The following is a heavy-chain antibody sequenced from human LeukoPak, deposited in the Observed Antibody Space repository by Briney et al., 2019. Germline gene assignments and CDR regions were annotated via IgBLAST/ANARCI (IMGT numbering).Heavy chain of an antibody. J-gene: IGHJ3*02. CDR1: GFTFSSYR. D-gene: IGHD2-15*01. Sequence: GGSLRLSCAASGFTFSSYRMHWVRQAPGKGLVWVSQIYTDGSGITYADSVKGRFTISRDNAKNTLHLQMNSLRAEDTAVYYCARRRSPGAFDIWGQGTVVTVSP. CDR3: ARRRSPGAFDI. CDR2: IYTDGSGI. V-gene: IGHV3-74*01.